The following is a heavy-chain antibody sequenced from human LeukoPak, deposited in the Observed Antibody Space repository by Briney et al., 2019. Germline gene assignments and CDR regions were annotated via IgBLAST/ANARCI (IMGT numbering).Heavy chain of an antibody. D-gene: IGHD3-3*01. J-gene: IGHJ4*02. Sequence: PSETLSLTCAVSGGSISRGGYSWSWIRQPPGKGLEWIGYIYHSGSTHYNPSLKSRVTISVDRSKNQFSLKLSSVTAADTAVYYCARGLTIFGVAPDYWGQGTLVTVSS. CDR3: ARGLTIFGVAPDY. V-gene: IGHV4-30-2*01. CDR2: IYHSGST. CDR1: GGSISRGGYS.